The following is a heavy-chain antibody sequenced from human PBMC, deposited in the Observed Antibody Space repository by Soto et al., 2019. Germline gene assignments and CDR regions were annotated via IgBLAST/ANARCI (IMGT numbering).Heavy chain of an antibody. CDR3: ARDVSSGWYVTLFDY. CDR1: GFTFSSYS. J-gene: IGHJ4*02. Sequence: GGSLRLSCAASGFTFSSYSMNWVRQAPGKGLEWVSSISSSSSYIYYADSVKGRFTISRDNAKNSLYLQMNSLRAEDTAVYYCARDVSSGWYVTLFDYWGQGTLVTVSS. V-gene: IGHV3-21*01. D-gene: IGHD6-19*01. CDR2: ISSSSSYI.